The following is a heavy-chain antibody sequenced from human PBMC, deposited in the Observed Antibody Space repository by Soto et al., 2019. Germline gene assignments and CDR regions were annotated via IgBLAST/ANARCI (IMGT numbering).Heavy chain of an antibody. J-gene: IGHJ6*03. Sequence: GGSLRLSCAASGFTFSSYGMHWVRQAPGKGLVWVAVISYDGSNKYYADSVKGRFTISRDNSKNTLYLQMNSLRAEDTAVYYCAKYGDYVTYYYYYMDVWGKGTTVTVSS. CDR3: AKYGDYVTYYYYYMDV. V-gene: IGHV3-30*18. CDR1: GFTFSSYG. CDR2: ISYDGSNK. D-gene: IGHD4-17*01.